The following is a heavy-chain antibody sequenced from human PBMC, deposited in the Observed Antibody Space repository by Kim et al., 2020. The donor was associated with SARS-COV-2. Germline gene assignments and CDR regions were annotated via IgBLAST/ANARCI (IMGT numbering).Heavy chain of an antibody. Sequence: SETLSLTCTVSGGSISSNTYYWDWIRQSPGKGLEWIGSIYYSGSTYYNPSLKSRVTISVDTSKNQFSLKLSSVTAADTAVYYCAREVRGYSEHVWGQGTTVTVSS. CDR1: GGSISSNTYY. D-gene: IGHD3-10*01. J-gene: IGHJ6*02. CDR3: AREVRGYSEHV. CDR2: IYYSGST. V-gene: IGHV4-39*02.